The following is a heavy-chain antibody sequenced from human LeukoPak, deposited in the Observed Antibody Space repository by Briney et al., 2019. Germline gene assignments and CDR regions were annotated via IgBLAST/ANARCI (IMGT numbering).Heavy chain of an antibody. D-gene: IGHD6-13*01. Sequence: KPSETLSLTCAVSGGSISTSSFYWGWIRQPPGKGLEWIGSIYYSGSTSYNPSLKSRVTISVDTSKNQFSLKLSSVTAADTAVYYCARHSGPYSSSWFDYWGQGTLVTVSS. CDR2: IYYSGST. CDR1: GGSISTSSFY. V-gene: IGHV4-39*01. J-gene: IGHJ4*02. CDR3: ARHSGPYSSSWFDY.